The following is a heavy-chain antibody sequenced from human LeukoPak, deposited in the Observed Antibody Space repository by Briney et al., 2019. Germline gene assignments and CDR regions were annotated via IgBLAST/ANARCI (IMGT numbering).Heavy chain of an antibody. Sequence: GGSLRLSCATSGFIFSSYWMSWARQAPGKGLEWVANIKQDGSEKYYVDSVKGRFTISRDNAKNSLYLQMNSLRAEDTAVYYCARDCSSVYYFDYWGQGTLVTVSS. CDR1: GFIFSSYW. D-gene: IGHD2-15*01. CDR3: ARDCSSVYYFDY. J-gene: IGHJ4*02. CDR2: IKQDGSEK. V-gene: IGHV3-7*01.